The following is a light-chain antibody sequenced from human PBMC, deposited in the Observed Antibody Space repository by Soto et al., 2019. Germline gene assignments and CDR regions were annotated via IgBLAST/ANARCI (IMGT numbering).Light chain of an antibody. J-gene: IGLJ1*01. V-gene: IGLV4-60*02. CDR2: LEGSGSY. CDR3: ETWDSNTHV. CDR1: SGHMTYI. Sequence: QLVLTQSSSASASLGSSVKLTCSLSSGHMTYIIAWHQQQPGKAPRYLMKLEGSGSYNKGSGVPDRFSGSSSGADRYLTISNLQFEDEADYYCETWDSNTHVFGTGTKLTVL.